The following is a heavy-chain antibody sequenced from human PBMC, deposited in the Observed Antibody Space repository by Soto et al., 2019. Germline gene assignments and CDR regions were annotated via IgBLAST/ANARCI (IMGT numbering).Heavy chain of an antibody. J-gene: IGHJ4*02. CDR2: IYYSGST. V-gene: IGHV4-30-4*01. D-gene: IGHD5-18*01. Sequence: PSETLSLTCTVSGGSISSGDYYWSWIRQPPGKGLEWIGYIYYSGSTYYNPSLKSRVTISVDASKNQFSLKLSSVTAADTAVYYCARDGAGRGYSYGAFDYWGQGTLVTVSS. CDR3: ARDGAGRGYSYGAFDY. CDR1: GGSISSGDYY.